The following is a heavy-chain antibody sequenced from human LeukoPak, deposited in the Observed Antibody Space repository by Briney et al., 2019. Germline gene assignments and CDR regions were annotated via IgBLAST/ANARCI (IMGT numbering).Heavy chain of an antibody. V-gene: IGHV4-59*12. CDR1: GGSISSYY. CDR2: IYYSGST. D-gene: IGHD5-24*01. Sequence: SETLSLTCSVSGGSISSYYWSWIRQPAGKGLEWIGYIYYSGSTNYNPSLKSRVTMSVDTSKNQFSLKLSSVTAADTAVYYCAREGEMATLDYWGQGTPVTVSS. CDR3: AREGEMATLDY. J-gene: IGHJ4*02.